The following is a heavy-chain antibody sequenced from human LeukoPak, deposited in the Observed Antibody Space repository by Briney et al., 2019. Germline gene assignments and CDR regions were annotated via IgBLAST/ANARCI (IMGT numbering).Heavy chain of an antibody. CDR3: ARDRDSSSGFVDY. CDR1: GYTFTSYY. J-gene: IGHJ4*02. D-gene: IGHD6-13*01. Sequence: ASVKVSCKSSGYTFTSYYVHWVRQAPGQGLEWMGIIDPSGGSTSYAQRLQGTVTLTSDTSTSTVYMELSSLRSEDTAVYYCARDRDSSSGFVDYWDQGTLVSVSS. CDR2: IDPSGGST. V-gene: IGHV1-46*04.